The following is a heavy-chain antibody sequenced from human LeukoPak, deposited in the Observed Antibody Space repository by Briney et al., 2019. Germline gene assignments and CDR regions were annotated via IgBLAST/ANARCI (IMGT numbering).Heavy chain of an antibody. D-gene: IGHD6-13*01. CDR1: GYTFTSYY. CDR3: ARAFRQAGTVFDY. J-gene: IGHJ4*02. V-gene: IGHV3-7*04. CDR2: IKQDGSEK. Sequence: SCKASGYTFTSYYMHWVRQAPGKGLEWVANIKQDGSEKYYVDSVKGRFTISRDNAKNSLYLQMDSLRAEDTAVYYCARAFRQAGTVFDYWGQGAQVTVSS.